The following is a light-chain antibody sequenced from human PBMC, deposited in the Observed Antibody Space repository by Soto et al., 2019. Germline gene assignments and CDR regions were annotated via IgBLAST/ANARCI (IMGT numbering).Light chain of an antibody. Sequence: QSVLTQSPSASASLGASVNLTCTLNSGHSTYAIAWHQQQPDKGPRYLMNVNSDGSHTKGDGIPDRFSGSSSGAERHLTISSLQSDDAADYYCQTWDTGSVLFGEGTQLTVL. V-gene: IGLV4-69*01. CDR3: QTWDTGSVL. J-gene: IGLJ2*01. CDR2: VNSDGSH. CDR1: SGHSTYA.